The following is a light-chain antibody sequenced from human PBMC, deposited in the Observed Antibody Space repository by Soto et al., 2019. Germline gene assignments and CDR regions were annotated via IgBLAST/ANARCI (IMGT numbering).Light chain of an antibody. J-gene: IGLJ3*02. CDR2: EVT. CDR1: SSDVGSYNL. CDR3: CSYAGVGVWV. V-gene: IGLV2-23*02. Sequence: QSVLTQPASVSGSPGQSITISCTGTSSDVGSYNLVSWYQQHPGEAPKVMIYEVTKRPSGVSNRFSGSKSANTASLTISGLQPEDEADYFCCSYAGVGVWVFGGGTKLTVL.